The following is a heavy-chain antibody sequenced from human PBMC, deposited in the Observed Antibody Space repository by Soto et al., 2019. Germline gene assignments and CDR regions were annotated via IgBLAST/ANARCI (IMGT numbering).Heavy chain of an antibody. Sequence: GXSVKVSYKAPCYTFSDFDINWLRQASGQGPEWMGWMNAKSGDTFFAQRFQGKFNMTWDTSLSTAYMELGSLTSDDTAIYYCARGNPFNYAGFDVWGQGTTVTV. D-gene: IGHD3-16*01. CDR1: CYTFSDFD. V-gene: IGHV1-8*01. CDR2: MNAKSGDT. J-gene: IGHJ6*02. CDR3: ARGNPFNYAGFDV.